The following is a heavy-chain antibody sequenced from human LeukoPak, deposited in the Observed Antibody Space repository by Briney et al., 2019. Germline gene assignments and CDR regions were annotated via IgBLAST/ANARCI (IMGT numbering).Heavy chain of an antibody. CDR1: VSGFTFSEFW. V-gene: IGHV3-7*01. J-gene: IGHJ6*03. Sequence: GGSLRLSCVTSVSGFTFSEFWMGWVRQAPGERLEWVANIKGDGTETYYVDSVKGRFTISRDNAKNSAYLQMNSLRGDDTSLYRCAREAYCGGPSCFAVNYMDVWGKGTTVTVSS. CDR2: IKGDGTET. D-gene: IGHD2-21*01. CDR3: AREAYCGGPSCFAVNYMDV.